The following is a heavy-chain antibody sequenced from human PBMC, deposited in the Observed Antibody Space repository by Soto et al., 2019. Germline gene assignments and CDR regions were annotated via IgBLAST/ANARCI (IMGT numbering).Heavy chain of an antibody. D-gene: IGHD1-20*01. CDR1: SDSISSSGYF. CDR3: ARHKASSVWTYLEH. CDR2: TDYSGTT. J-gene: IGHJ1*01. V-gene: IGHV4-39*01. Sequence: SETLSLTCSVSSDSISSSGYFWGWIRQTPGKGPDWIGGTDYSGTTYYNPSLKSRASISVETSTNRFSLKLSSVTAADAAVYYCARHKASSVWTYLEHWGPGILVTVSS.